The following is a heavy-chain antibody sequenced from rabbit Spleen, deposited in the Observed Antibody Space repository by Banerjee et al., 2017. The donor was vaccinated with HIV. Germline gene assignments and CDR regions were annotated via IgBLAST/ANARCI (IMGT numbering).Heavy chain of an antibody. CDR2: MYAGSSGTT. Sequence: QSLEESGGDLVKPGGTLTLTCTVSGFSFSSAYYLCWVRQAPGKGLEWIACMYAGSSGTTYYAGWAKGRFTISKTSSTTVTLQMTSLTAADTATYFCARLFAYAGYAGFGYATLDYFDLWGQGTLVTVS. CDR1: GFSFSSAYY. CDR3: ARLFAYAGYAGFGYATLDYFDL. J-gene: IGHJ4*01. D-gene: IGHD6-1*01. V-gene: IGHV1S40*01.